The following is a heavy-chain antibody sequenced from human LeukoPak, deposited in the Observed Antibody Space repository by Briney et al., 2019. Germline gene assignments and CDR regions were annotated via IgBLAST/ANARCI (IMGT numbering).Heavy chain of an antibody. CDR1: GYTFTSYY. CDR2: INPSGGST. CDR3: ARDFDTVTTPDAFDI. Sequence: GASVKVSCKASGYTFTSYYIHWVRQAPGQGLEWMGIINPSGGSTSYAQKFQGRVTMTRDTSTSTVYMELSSLRSEDTAVYYCARDFDTVTTPDAFDIWGQGTMVTVSS. D-gene: IGHD4-17*01. V-gene: IGHV1-46*01. J-gene: IGHJ3*02.